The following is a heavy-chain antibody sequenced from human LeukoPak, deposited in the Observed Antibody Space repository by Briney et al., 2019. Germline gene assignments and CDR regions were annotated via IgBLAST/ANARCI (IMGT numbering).Heavy chain of an antibody. Sequence: SVKVSCKASGGTFSSYTISWVRQAPGQGLEWMGGIIPIFGTANYAQKFQGRVTITADESTSTAYMELSSLRSEDTAVYYCARGRYSSSSGRPDCWGQGTLVTVSS. J-gene: IGHJ4*02. CDR3: ARGRYSSSSGRPDC. CDR1: GGTFSSYT. CDR2: IIPIFGTA. D-gene: IGHD6-6*01. V-gene: IGHV1-69*13.